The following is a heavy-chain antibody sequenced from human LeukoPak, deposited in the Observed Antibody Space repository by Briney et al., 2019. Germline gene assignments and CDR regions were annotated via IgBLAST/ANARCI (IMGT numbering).Heavy chain of an antibody. CDR1: GFTFKKYA. CDR3: ASIPWGDYGDYASFDY. Sequence: GGSLRLSCAVSGFTFKKYAIHWVRQAPGKGLEWVAVISYDGSNKYYADSVKGRFTISRDNSKNTLYLQMNSLRAEDTAVYYCASIPWGDYGDYASFDYWGQGTLVTVSS. D-gene: IGHD4-17*01. J-gene: IGHJ4*02. CDR2: ISYDGSNK. V-gene: IGHV3-30-3*01.